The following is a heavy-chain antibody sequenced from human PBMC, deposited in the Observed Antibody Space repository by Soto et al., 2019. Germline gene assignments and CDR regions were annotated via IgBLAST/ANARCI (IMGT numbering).Heavy chain of an antibody. D-gene: IGHD2-15*01. CDR1: GFTVSNNY. J-gene: IGHJ6*02. CDR2: VSYSGDTT. Sequence: PGGSLRLSCAVSGFTVSNNYMSWVRQAPGKGLEGVSVVSYSGDTTYYAESVKARFTISRDNSKNTSYLQMNSLRGDDTAVYYCAKVYGSGSRPYYYGMDVWGQGTTVTVSS. V-gene: IGHV3-53*01. CDR3: AKVYGSGSRPYYYGMDV.